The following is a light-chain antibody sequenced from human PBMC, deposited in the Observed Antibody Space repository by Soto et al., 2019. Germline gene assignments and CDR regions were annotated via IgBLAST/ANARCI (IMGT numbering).Light chain of an antibody. Sequence: EIVLTQSPANLSLSPGERATLSCRASQSVSSYLAWYQQKPGRAPRLLIYDASNRATGIPARFSRSGSGTYFTLTISSLEPEDFAVYYCQQRSNCPSFGPGTKVDIK. CDR1: QSVSSY. V-gene: IGKV3-11*01. CDR2: DAS. J-gene: IGKJ3*01. CDR3: QQRSNCPS.